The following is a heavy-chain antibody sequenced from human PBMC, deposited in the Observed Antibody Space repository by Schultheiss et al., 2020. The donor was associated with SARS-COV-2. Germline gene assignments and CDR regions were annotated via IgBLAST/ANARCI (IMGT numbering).Heavy chain of an antibody. V-gene: IGHV4-38-2*01. CDR3: ARRQGTVTTRGRPNWFDP. Sequence: SETLSLTCAVSGYSISRGFYWGWIRQSPGKGLEWIGSVYRTGDAYYNPSLKTRVTISLDTSKNQFSLKLSSVTAADTAVYYCARRQGTVTTRGRPNWFDPWGQGTLVTVSS. CDR1: GYSISRGFY. D-gene: IGHD4-11*01. J-gene: IGHJ5*02. CDR2: VYRTGDA.